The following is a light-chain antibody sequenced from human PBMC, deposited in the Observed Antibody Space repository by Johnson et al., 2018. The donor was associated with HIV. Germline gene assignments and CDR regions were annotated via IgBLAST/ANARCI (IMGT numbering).Light chain of an antibody. CDR1: SSNIGNNY. CDR3: GTWDGGLSIYV. CDR2: DND. J-gene: IGLJ1*01. Sequence: QSVLTQPPSMSAAPGQKVTISCSGSSSNIGNNYVSWYQQLPGTAPKLLIYDNDKRPSGIPDRFSASKSDTSATLGITGLQTGDEANYYCGTWDGGLSIYVFGTGTEVTV. V-gene: IGLV1-51*01.